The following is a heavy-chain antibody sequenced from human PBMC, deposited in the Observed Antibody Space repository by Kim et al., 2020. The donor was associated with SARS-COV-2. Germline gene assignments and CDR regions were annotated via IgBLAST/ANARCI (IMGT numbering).Heavy chain of an antibody. CDR1: GGSISSYY. CDR2: IYYSGST. CDR3: ARLGLGYCSGGSCQDAFDI. V-gene: IGHV4-59*01. Sequence: SETLSLTRTVSGGSISSYYWSWIRQPPGKGLEWIGYIYYSGSTNYNPSLKSRVTISVDTSKNQFSLKLSSVTAADTAVYYCARLGLGYCSGGSCQDAFDIWGQGTMVTVSS. J-gene: IGHJ3*02. D-gene: IGHD2-15*01.